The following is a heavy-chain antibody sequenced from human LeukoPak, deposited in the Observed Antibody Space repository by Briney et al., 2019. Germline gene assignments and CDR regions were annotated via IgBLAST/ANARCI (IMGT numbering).Heavy chain of an antibody. CDR2: IRDDGSIK. CDR1: GFTFSSYG. V-gene: IGHV3-30*02. D-gene: IGHD3-16*01. CDR3: AKVPHSWGLFDS. Sequence: GGSLRLSFAASGFTFSSYGLHWVRQAPGKGLEWVAFIRDDGSIKYYADSVKGRFTVSRDNSKNTLYLQMDSLRTEDTAVYYCAKVPHSWGLFDSWGQGTLVTVSS. J-gene: IGHJ4*02.